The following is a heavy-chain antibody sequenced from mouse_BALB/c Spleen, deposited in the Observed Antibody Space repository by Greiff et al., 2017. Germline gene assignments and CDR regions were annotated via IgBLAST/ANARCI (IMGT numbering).Heavy chain of an antibody. CDR2: IRNKANGYTT. CDR3: ARDWGIDYVPFDY. Sequence: EVKLMESGGGLVQPGGSLRLSCATSGFTFTDYYMSWARQPPGKALEWLGFIRNKANGYTTEYSASVKGRFTISRDNSQSILYLQMNTLRAEDSATYYCARDWGIDYVPFDYWGQGTTLTVSS. V-gene: IGHV7-3*02. D-gene: IGHD2-4*01. CDR1: GFTFTDYY. J-gene: IGHJ2*01.